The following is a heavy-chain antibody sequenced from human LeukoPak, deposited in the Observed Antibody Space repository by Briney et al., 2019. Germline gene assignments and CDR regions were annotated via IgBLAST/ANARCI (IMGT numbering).Heavy chain of an antibody. CDR2: INPNSGGT. J-gene: IGHJ6*02. CDR1: GYTFTGYY. V-gene: IGHV1-2*02. D-gene: IGHD7-27*01. Sequence: ASVRVSCKASGYTFTGYYMHWVRQAPGQGLEGRGWINPNSGGTNYAQKFQGRVTMTRDTSISTAYMELSRLRSDDTAVYYCAIRKITGGSYYGMDVWGQGTTVTVSS. CDR3: AIRKITGGSYYGMDV.